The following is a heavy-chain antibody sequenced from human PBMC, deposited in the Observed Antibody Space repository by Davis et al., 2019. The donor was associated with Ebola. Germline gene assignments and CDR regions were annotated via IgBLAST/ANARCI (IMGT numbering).Heavy chain of an antibody. Sequence: GSLRLSCTVSGGSISSSSYYWGWIRQPPGKGLEWIGSIYYSGSTNYNPSLKSRVTISVDTSKNQFSLKLSSVTAADTAVYYCARLPVDTAMVTTYYYYYGMDVWGQGTTVTVSS. CDR2: IYYSGST. V-gene: IGHV4-39*07. J-gene: IGHJ6*02. CDR3: ARLPVDTAMVTTYYYYYGMDV. D-gene: IGHD5-18*01. CDR1: GGSISSSSYY.